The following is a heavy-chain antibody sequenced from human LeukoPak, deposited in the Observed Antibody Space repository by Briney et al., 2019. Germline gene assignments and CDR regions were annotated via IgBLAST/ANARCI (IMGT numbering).Heavy chain of an antibody. Sequence: ASVKVSCKASGGTFSSYAISWVRQAPGQGLEWMGGIIPIFGTANYAQKFQGRVTITADKSTSTAYMELSSLRTEDTAAYYCARHGTTVTTIYYYYYMDVWGKGTTVTVSS. CDR2: IIPIFGTA. CDR3: ARHGTTVTTIYYYYYMDV. D-gene: IGHD4-17*01. J-gene: IGHJ6*03. CDR1: GGTFSSYA. V-gene: IGHV1-69*06.